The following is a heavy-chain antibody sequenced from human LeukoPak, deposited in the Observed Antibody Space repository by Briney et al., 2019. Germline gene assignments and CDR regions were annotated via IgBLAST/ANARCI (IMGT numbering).Heavy chain of an antibody. CDR1: GFTFSSYG. Sequence: GGSLRLSCAASGFTFSSYGMSWVRQAPGKGLEWVSAISGSGGSTYYADSVKGRFTISRDNSKNTLYLQMNSLRAEDTAVYYCAKVARPGTTVASYFDYWGQGTLVTVSS. CDR2: ISGSGGST. V-gene: IGHV3-23*01. J-gene: IGHJ4*02. CDR3: AKVARPGTTVASYFDY. D-gene: IGHD4-23*01.